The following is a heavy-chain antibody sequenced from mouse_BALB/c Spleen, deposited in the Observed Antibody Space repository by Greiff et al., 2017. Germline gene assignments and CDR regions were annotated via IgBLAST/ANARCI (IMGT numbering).Heavy chain of an antibody. CDR2: ISSGSSTI. CDR1: GFTFSSFG. V-gene: IGHV5-17*02. Sequence: EVMLVESGGGLVQPGGSRKLSCAASGFTFSSFGMHWVRQAPEQGLEWVAYISSGSSTIYYADTVKGRFTISRDNPTNTQFLQMTSLMSEDTAMYYGARSGGYERGAYFDYWGQGTTLTVSS. J-gene: IGHJ2*01. D-gene: IGHD2-14*01. CDR3: ARSGGYERGAYFDY.